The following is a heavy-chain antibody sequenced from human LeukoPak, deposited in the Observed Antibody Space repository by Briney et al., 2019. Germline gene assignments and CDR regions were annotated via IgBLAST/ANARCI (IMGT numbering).Heavy chain of an antibody. J-gene: IGHJ4*02. V-gene: IGHV4-59*08. D-gene: IGHD2-2*01. CDR3: ARLNRYCSSTSCSDY. Sequence: SETLSLICTVSGGSIISYYWSWIRQPPGKGLEWIGYIYYSGSTNYNPSLKSRVTISVDTSKNQFSLKLSSVTAADTAVYYCARLNRYCSSTSCSDYWGQGTLVTVPS. CDR1: GGSIISYY. CDR2: IYYSGST.